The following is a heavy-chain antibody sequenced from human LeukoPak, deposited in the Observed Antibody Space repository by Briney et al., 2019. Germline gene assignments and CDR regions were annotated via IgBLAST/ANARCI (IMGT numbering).Heavy chain of an antibody. J-gene: IGHJ5*02. CDR2: IYYSGST. CDR3: ARQNIAAAGTNWFDP. D-gene: IGHD6-13*01. Sequence: PSETLSLTCTVSGGSISSYYWSWIRQPPGKGLEWIGYIYYSGSTNYNPSLKSRVTISVDTSKNQFSLKLSSVTAADTAVYYCARQNIAAAGTNWFDPWGQGTLVTVSS. V-gene: IGHV4-59*08. CDR1: GGSISSYY.